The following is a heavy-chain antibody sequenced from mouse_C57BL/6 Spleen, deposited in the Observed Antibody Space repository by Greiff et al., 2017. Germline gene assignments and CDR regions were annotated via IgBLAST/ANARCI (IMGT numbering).Heavy chain of an antibody. CDR1: GYTFTSYW. V-gene: IGHV1-7*01. D-gene: IGHD2-2*01. CDR2: INPSSGYT. CDR3: ARSGNYYGYDEGYAMDY. J-gene: IGHJ4*01. Sequence: VQVVESGAELAKPGASVKLSCKASGYTFTSYWMHWVKQRPGQGLEWIGYINPSSGYTKYNQKFKDKATLTADKSSSTAYMQLSSLTYEDSAVYYCARSGNYYGYDEGYAMDYWGQGTSVTVSS.